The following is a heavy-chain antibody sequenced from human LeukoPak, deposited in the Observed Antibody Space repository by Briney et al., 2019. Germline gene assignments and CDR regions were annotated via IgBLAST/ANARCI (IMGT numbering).Heavy chain of an antibody. D-gene: IGHD6-19*01. Sequence: GGSLRLSCAASGFTFSSYGMHWVRQAPGKGLEWVAFIRYDGSNKYYADSVKGRFTISRDNSKNTLYLQMNSMRPEDTAVYYCARGGKIALAGTRSSQYFQHWGQGTLVTVSS. V-gene: IGHV3-30*02. CDR2: IRYDGSNK. CDR3: ARGGKIALAGTRSSQYFQH. J-gene: IGHJ1*01. CDR1: GFTFSSYG.